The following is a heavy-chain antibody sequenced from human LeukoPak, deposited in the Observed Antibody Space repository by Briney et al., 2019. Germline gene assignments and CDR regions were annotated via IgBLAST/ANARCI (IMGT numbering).Heavy chain of an antibody. CDR3: ARGESTIFGVVIPYFDY. J-gene: IGHJ4*02. Sequence: KPSETLSLTCAVYGGSFSGYYWSWIRQPPGKGLEWIGEINHSGSTNYNPSLKSRVTISVDTSKNQFSLKLSSVTAADTAVYYCARGESTIFGVVIPYFDYWGQGILVTVSS. V-gene: IGHV4-34*01. CDR2: INHSGST. D-gene: IGHD3-3*01. CDR1: GGSFSGYY.